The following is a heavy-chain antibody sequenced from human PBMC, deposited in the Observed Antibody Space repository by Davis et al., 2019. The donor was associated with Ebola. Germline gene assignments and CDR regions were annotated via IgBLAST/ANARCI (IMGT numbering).Heavy chain of an antibody. Sequence: HTGGSLRLSCAASGFTLSNSWMSWVRQGPGEGLVWVSHINRDGTTTNYADSVKGRFTISRDNARNTLYLQMNSLRAEDTAVYYCMSLSGGSWGQGTLVTVSS. J-gene: IGHJ5*02. D-gene: IGHD3-16*01. CDR2: INRDGTTT. V-gene: IGHV3-74*01. CDR1: GFTLSNSW. CDR3: MSLSGGS.